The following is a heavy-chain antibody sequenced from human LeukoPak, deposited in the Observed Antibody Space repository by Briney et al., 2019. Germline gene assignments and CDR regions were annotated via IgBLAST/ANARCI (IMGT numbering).Heavy chain of an antibody. CDR3: ARVGIVATKYYYYYMDV. CDR2: IYYSGST. J-gene: IGHJ6*03. V-gene: IGHV4-59*01. D-gene: IGHD5-12*01. Sequence: PSETLSLACTVSGGSISSYYWSWIRQPPGKGLEWIGYIYYSGSTNYNPSLKSRVTISVDTSKNQFSLKLSSVTAADTAVYYCARVGIVATKYYYYYMDVWGKGTTVTVSS. CDR1: GGSISSYY.